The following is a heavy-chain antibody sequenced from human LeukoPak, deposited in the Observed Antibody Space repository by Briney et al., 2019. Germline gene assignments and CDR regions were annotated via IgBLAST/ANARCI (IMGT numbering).Heavy chain of an antibody. Sequence: SETLSLTCTVSGDSISSYYWSWIRQPPGKGLEWIGYIYYSGSTNYNPSLESRVTISVDTSKNQFSLKLSSVTAADTAVYYCARVITYGYSYYYYYYMDVWGKGTTVTVSS. J-gene: IGHJ6*03. CDR1: GDSISSYY. V-gene: IGHV4-59*01. CDR2: IYYSGST. CDR3: ARVITYGYSYYYYYYMDV. D-gene: IGHD5-18*01.